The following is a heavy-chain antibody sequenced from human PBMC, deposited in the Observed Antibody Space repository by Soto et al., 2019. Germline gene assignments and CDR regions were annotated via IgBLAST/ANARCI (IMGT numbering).Heavy chain of an antibody. D-gene: IGHD2-15*01. CDR2: TYYRSKWYN. CDR1: GDSVSSNSAA. V-gene: IGHV6-1*01. J-gene: IGHJ3*02. Sequence: SQTLSLTCAISGDSVSSNSAAWNWIRQSPSRGLEWLGRTYYRSKWYNDYAVSVKSRITINPDTSKNQFSLQLNSVTPEDTAVYYCARGEEYCSGGSCPHDAFDIWGQGTMVTVSS. CDR3: ARGEEYCSGGSCPHDAFDI.